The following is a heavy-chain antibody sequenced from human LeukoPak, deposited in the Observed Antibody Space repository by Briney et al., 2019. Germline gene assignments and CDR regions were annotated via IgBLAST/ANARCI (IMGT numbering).Heavy chain of an antibody. V-gene: IGHV3-23*01. CDR2: ISGSGGST. CDR3: AKDRVREGYSYAPNDAFDI. J-gene: IGHJ3*02. Sequence: PGGSLRLSCAASGFTFSSYAMSWVRQAPGKGLEWVSAISGSGGSTYYADSVKGRFTISRDNSKYTLYLQMNSLRAEDTAVYYCAKDRVREGYSYAPNDAFDIWGQGTMVTVSS. CDR1: GFTFSSYA. D-gene: IGHD5-18*01.